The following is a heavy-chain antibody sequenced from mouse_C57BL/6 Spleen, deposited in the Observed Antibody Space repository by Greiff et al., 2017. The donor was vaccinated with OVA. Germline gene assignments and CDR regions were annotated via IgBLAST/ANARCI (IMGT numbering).Heavy chain of an antibody. V-gene: IGHV5-17*01. CDR1: GFTFSDYG. Sequence: EVQRVESGGGLVKPGGSLKLFCAASGFTFSDYGMHWVRQAPEKGLEWVAYISSGSSTIYYADTVKGRFTISRDNAKNTLFLQMTSLRSEDTAMYYCARPGGYYYAMDYWGQGTSVTVSS. CDR2: ISSGSSTI. J-gene: IGHJ4*01. CDR3: ARPGGYYYAMDY.